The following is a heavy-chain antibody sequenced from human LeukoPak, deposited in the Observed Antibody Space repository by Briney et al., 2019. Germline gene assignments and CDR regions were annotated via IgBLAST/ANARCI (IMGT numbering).Heavy chain of an antibody. Sequence: GGSLRLSCAASGFTFSSYGMHWVRQAPGKGLEWVAVIWYDGSNKYYADSVKGRFTISRDNSKNTLYLQMNSLRAEDTAVYYCAKDLSYYDSSGDAFDIWGQGTMVTVSS. J-gene: IGHJ3*02. CDR1: GFTFSSYG. D-gene: IGHD3-22*01. V-gene: IGHV3-33*06. CDR3: AKDLSYYDSSGDAFDI. CDR2: IWYDGSNK.